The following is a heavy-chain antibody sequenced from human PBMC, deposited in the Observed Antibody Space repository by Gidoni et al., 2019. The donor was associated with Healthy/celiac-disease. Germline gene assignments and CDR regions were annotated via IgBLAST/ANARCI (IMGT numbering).Heavy chain of an antibody. CDR1: GGTFTSYA. V-gene: IGHV1-69*01. Sequence: QVQLVQSGAEVKKPGSSVKVSCKAPGGTFTSYAISWVRQAPGQGLEWMGGIIPIFGTANYAQKFQGRVTITADESTSTAYMELSSLRSEDTAVYYCAREEIAAAGTWMGPSDYWGQGTLVTVSS. D-gene: IGHD6-13*01. CDR2: IIPIFGTA. J-gene: IGHJ4*02. CDR3: AREEIAAAGTWMGPSDY.